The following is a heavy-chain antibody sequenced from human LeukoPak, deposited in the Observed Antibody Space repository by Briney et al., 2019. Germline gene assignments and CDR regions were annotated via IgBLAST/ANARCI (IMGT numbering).Heavy chain of an antibody. Sequence: SVKVSCKASGGTFNSYAISWVRQAPGQGLEWMGGIMPLFGTASYAQEFQGRVTFTTDESASTAYMEVSSLRSEDTAVYYCASGSLGDGYGVGDYYQYMDVWGKGTTVNVSS. CDR3: ASGSLGDGYGVGDYYQYMDV. CDR1: GGTFNSYA. D-gene: IGHD5-24*01. V-gene: IGHV1-69*05. J-gene: IGHJ6*03. CDR2: IMPLFGTA.